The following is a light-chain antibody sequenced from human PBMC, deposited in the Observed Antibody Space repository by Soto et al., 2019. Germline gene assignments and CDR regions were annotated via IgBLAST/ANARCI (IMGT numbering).Light chain of an antibody. Sequence: QSVLTQPPSVSGAPGQRVAISCTGSSSNIGAGYDVHWYQQLPGTAPKLLIYGNSNRPSGVPDRFSGSKSGTSASLAITGLQAEDEAGYYCQSYDSSLSGYVFGTGTKVPVL. CDR3: QSYDSSLSGYV. CDR2: GNS. J-gene: IGLJ1*01. CDR1: SSNIGAGYD. V-gene: IGLV1-40*01.